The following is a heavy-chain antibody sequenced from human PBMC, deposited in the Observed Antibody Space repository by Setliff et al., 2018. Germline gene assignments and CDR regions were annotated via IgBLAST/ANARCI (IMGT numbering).Heavy chain of an antibody. D-gene: IGHD3-3*01. V-gene: IGHV1-69*13. CDR1: GGTFNNYA. CDR3: ARESGSPRYMDV. CDR2: IIPSFGTT. J-gene: IGHJ6*03. Sequence: ASVKVSCKASGGTFNNYAISWVRQAPGQGLKWMGGIIPSFGTTKYAQKFQGRVTITADESTSTAYMELSSLRSEDTAVYYCARESGSPRYMDVWGNGTTVTVSS.